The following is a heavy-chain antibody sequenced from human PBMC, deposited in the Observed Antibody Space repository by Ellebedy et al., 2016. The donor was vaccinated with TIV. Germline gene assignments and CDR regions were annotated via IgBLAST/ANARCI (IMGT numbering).Heavy chain of an antibody. J-gene: IGHJ4*02. CDR1: GGSISSSSYY. Sequence: SETLSLXXTVSGGSISSSSYYWGWIRQPPGKGLEWIGSIYYSGSTYYNPSLKSRVTISVDTSKNQFSLKLSSVTAADTAVYYCARESGGYYGSGSYGSLDYWGQGTLVTVSS. CDR2: IYYSGST. CDR3: ARESGGYYGSGSYGSLDY. D-gene: IGHD3-10*01. V-gene: IGHV4-39*07.